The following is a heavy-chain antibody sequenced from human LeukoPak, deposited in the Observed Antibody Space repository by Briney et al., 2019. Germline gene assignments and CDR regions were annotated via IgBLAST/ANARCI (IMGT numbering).Heavy chain of an antibody. J-gene: IGHJ5*02. CDR3: ARTPFGELGDWFDP. Sequence: SETLSLTCTVSGGSISSGSYYWSWTRQPAGKGLEWIGRIYTSGSTNYNPSLKSRVTISVDTSKNQFSPKLSSVTAADTAVCYCARTPFGELGDWFDPWGQGTLVTVSS. D-gene: IGHD3-10*01. V-gene: IGHV4-61*02. CDR2: IYTSGST. CDR1: GGSISSGSYY.